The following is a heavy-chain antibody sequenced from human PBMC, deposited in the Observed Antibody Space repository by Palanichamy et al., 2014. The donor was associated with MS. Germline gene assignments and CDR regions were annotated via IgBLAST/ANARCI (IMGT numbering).Heavy chain of an antibody. CDR1: GFTFSSYA. V-gene: IGHV3-30*04. CDR2: ISYDGSNK. Sequence: QVQLVESGGGVVRPGRSLRLSCAASGFTFSSYAMHWVRQAPGKGLEWVAVISYDGSNKYYADSVKGRFTISRDNSKNTLFLQMNSLRAEDTAVYYCARSPSDPGAFDIWGQGTMVTVSS. CDR3: ARSPSDPGAFDI. J-gene: IGHJ3*02.